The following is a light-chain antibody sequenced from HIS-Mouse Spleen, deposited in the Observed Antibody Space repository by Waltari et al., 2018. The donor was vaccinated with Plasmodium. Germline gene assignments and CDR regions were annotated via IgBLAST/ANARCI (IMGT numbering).Light chain of an antibody. J-gene: IGLJ2*01. Sequence: QSALTQPPSASGSPGQSVTISCTGTSSDVGGYHYVPWYQQHPGKAPKLMIDEVSKRPSGVPDRFSGSKSGNTASLTVSGLQAEDEADYYCSSYAGSNKLVFGGGTKLTVL. V-gene: IGLV2-8*01. CDR3: SSYAGSNKLV. CDR2: EVS. CDR1: SSDVGGYHY.